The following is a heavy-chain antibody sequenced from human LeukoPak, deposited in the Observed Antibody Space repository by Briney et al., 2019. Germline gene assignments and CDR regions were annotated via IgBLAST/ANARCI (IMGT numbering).Heavy chain of an antibody. CDR3: ASNYYGSGSFYYYYCMDV. Sequence: GGSLRLSCAASGFTFSDYSMNWVRQAPGKGLEWVSSISGSSTYIYYSDSLKGRFTISRDNSKNTLYLQMNSLRAEDTAVYYCASNYYGSGSFYYYYCMDVWGKGTTVTISS. D-gene: IGHD3-10*01. J-gene: IGHJ6*03. CDR1: GFTFSDYS. CDR2: ISGSSTYI. V-gene: IGHV3-21*01.